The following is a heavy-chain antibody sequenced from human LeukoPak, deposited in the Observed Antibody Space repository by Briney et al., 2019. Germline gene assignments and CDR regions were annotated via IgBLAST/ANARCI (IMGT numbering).Heavy chain of an antibody. CDR3: VRSLIYGDSRPFEY. CDR1: GYAFSSFG. V-gene: IGHV1-18*01. Sequence: ASVKDSCKASGYAFSSFGIIWLRQAPGQGLEWMGWISPYNGNTKYAQKLQGRLSMTTDTSTTTAYMHLRSLRSDDTAMYYCVRSLIYGDSRPFEYWGQGTLVTVSS. CDR2: ISPYNGNT. D-gene: IGHD4-17*01. J-gene: IGHJ4*02.